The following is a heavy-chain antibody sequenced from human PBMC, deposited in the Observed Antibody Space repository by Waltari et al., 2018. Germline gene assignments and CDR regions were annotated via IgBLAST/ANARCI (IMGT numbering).Heavy chain of an antibody. J-gene: IGHJ4*02. CDR3: VRSHCIGDSCFRYFDS. D-gene: IGHD2-15*01. CDR2: INHGVNT. Sequence: VRLDQWGTELVEPWETLSLTCAVYEGSFSAFFWSWVRQAPGKGLEWIGEINHGVNTDYNPSLKSGLCMSVDPSKNQFSLMLSSVTAADTAVYYCVRSHCIGDSCFRYFDSWGQGTLVTVSS. V-gene: IGHV4-34*01. CDR1: EGSFSAFF.